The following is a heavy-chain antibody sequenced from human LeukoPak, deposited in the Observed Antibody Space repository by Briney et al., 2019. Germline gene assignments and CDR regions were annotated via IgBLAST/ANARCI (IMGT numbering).Heavy chain of an antibody. CDR2: IYYRGST. Sequence: SETLSLTCTVSGGSISSYYWSWIRQPPGKGLEWIGYIYYRGSTNYNPSLKSRVTISVDTSKNQFSLKLRSVTAADTAVYYCAGGSSSYTHDYWGQGTLVTVSS. CDR1: GGSISSYY. CDR3: AGGSSSYTHDY. V-gene: IGHV4-59*01. D-gene: IGHD2-2*01. J-gene: IGHJ4*02.